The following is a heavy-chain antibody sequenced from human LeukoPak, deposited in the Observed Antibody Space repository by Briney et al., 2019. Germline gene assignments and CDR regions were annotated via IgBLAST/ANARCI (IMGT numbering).Heavy chain of an antibody. CDR1: GGSISSSSYY. Sequence: SETLSLTCTVSGGSISSSSYYWGWIRQPPGKGLEWIGSIYYSGSTYYNPSLKSRVTISVDTSQNQFSLNLCSVTATATAVYYSARRFSSGGLWAPTSVDYWGQGTLVTVSS. CDR3: ARRFSSGGLWAPTSVDY. J-gene: IGHJ4*02. CDR2: IYYSGST. V-gene: IGHV4-39*01. D-gene: IGHD5-18*01.